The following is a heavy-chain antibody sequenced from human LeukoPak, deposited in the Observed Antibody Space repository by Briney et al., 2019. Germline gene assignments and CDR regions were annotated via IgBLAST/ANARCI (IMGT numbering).Heavy chain of an antibody. Sequence: SVKVSCKASGGTFSGYAISWVRQAPGQGLEWMGRIIPILGIANYAQKFQGRVTITADKSTSTAYMELSSLRSEDTAVYYCARSDQRITMIVVVDEYFQHWGQGTLVTVSS. V-gene: IGHV1-69*04. J-gene: IGHJ1*01. CDR1: GGTFSGYA. CDR2: IIPILGIA. D-gene: IGHD3-22*01. CDR3: ARSDQRITMIVVVDEYFQH.